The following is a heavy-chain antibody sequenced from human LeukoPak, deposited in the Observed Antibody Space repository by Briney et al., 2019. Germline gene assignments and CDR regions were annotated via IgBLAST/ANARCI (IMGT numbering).Heavy chain of an antibody. CDR2: ISGSGGST. V-gene: IGHV3-23*01. CDR3: AKDMVLRYFDWLLFLDY. Sequence: GGSLRLSCAASGFTFSSYAMSWVREAPGKGLEWVSAISGSGGSTYYADSVKGRFTISRDNSKNTLYLQMNSLRAEDTAVYYCAKDMVLRYFDWLLFLDYWGQGTLVTVSS. J-gene: IGHJ4*02. D-gene: IGHD3-9*01. CDR1: GFTFSSYA.